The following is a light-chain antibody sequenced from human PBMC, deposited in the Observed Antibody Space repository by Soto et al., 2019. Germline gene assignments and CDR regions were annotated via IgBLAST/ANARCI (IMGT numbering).Light chain of an antibody. V-gene: IGKV3-20*01. CDR3: QQYGSSPLT. CDR1: QSVSSSY. Sequence: EIVLTQSPGTLSLSPGERATLSCRASQSVSSSYLAWYQHKPGQAPRLLIYDASSRATGIPDRFSGSGSGTDFTLTISRLEPEDFAVYYCQQYGSSPLTFGQGTKLEIK. J-gene: IGKJ2*01. CDR2: DAS.